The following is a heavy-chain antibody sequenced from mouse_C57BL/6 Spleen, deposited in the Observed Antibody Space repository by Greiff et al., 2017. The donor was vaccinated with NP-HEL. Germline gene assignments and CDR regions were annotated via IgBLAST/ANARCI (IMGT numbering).Heavy chain of an antibody. CDR3: ARRLTGDWYFDV. D-gene: IGHD4-1*01. CDR1: GYTFTSYW. V-gene: IGHV1-55*01. J-gene: IGHJ1*03. Sequence: VKLMESGAELVKPGASVKMSCKASGYTFTSYWITWVKQRPGQGLEWIGDIYPGSGSTNYNEKFKSKATLTVDTSSSTAYMQLSSLTSEDSAVYYCARRLTGDWYFDVWGTGTTVTVSS. CDR2: IYPGSGST.